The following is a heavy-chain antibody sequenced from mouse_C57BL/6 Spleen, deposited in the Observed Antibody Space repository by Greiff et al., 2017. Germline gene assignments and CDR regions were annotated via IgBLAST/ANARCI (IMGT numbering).Heavy chain of an antibody. V-gene: IGHV2-5*01. Sequence: VKLMESGPGLVQPSQSLSITCTVSGFSLTSYGVHWVRQSPGKGLEWLGVIWRGGSTDYNAAFMSRLSITKDNSKSQVFFKMNSLQADDTAIYYCAKNFDYYGSSSFDYWGQGTTLTVSS. CDR3: AKNFDYYGSSSFDY. J-gene: IGHJ2*01. CDR2: IWRGGST. CDR1: GFSLTSYG. D-gene: IGHD1-1*01.